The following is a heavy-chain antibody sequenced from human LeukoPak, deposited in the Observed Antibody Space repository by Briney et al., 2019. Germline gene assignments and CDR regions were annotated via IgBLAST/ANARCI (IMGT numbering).Heavy chain of an antibody. Sequence: PGGSLRLSCAASGFSFGNYSMNWVRQAPGTGLEWISYISSSSSTIYYADSVEGRFTISRDNAKNSLYLQMNSLRDDDTAIYYCARVDCSGGGCYSALNLWGPGTLVTVSS. CDR2: ISSSSSTI. CDR1: GFSFGNYS. CDR3: ARVDCSGGGCYSALNL. J-gene: IGHJ4*02. D-gene: IGHD2-15*01. V-gene: IGHV3-48*02.